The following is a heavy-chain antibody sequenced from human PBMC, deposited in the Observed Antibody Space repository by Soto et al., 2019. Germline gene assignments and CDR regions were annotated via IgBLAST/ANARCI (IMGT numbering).Heavy chain of an antibody. CDR1: GFTFSNAW. CDR3: TTGEVDYYDSSGYNY. D-gene: IGHD3-22*01. J-gene: IGHJ4*02. Sequence: GGSLRLSCAASGFTFSNAWMSWVRQAPGKGLEWVGRIKSKTDGGTTDYAAPVKGRFTISRDDSKNTLYLQMNSLKTEDTAVYYCTTGEVDYYDSSGYNYWGQGTLVTVSS. CDR2: IKSKTDGGTT. V-gene: IGHV3-15*01.